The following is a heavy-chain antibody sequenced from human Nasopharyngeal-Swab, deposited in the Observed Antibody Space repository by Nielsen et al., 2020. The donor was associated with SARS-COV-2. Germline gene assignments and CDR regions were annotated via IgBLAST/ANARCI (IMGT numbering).Heavy chain of an antibody. D-gene: IGHD3-3*01. Sequence: RPPPGTRLVWVSYIGSSGCSTYYADSVKGRFTISRDNSKNTLYLQMNSLRAEDTAVYYCAKDPYYDFWSGYYFDYWGQGTLVTVSS. CDR2: IGSSGCST. V-gene: IGHV3-23*01. J-gene: IGHJ4*02. CDR3: AKDPYYDFWSGYYFDY.